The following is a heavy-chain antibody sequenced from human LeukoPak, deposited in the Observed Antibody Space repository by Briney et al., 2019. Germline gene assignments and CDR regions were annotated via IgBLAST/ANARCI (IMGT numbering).Heavy chain of an antibody. V-gene: IGHV4-39*07. Sequence: IGVFYSRGSTSSHSSLKRRVTISVDTSRTQLSLKLDSVTDTDTAVYYCVRDGRFDSACFDSWGPGILVTVSS. CDR3: VRDGRFDSACFDS. J-gene: IGHJ4*02. CDR2: FYSRGST. D-gene: IGHD6-19*01.